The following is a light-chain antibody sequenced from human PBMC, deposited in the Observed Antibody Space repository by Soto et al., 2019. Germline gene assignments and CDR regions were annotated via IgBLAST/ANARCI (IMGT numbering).Light chain of an antibody. J-gene: IGKJ4*01. CDR1: QSISSW. CDR2: DAS. Sequence: DIQMTQSPSTLSASVGDRVTITCRASQSISSWLAWYQQKPGTAPNLLIFDASRLENGVPSRFSGSGSGTEFTLTISSLQPDDFATYYCQQYDNYPLTFGGGTKVDNK. CDR3: QQYDNYPLT. V-gene: IGKV1-5*01.